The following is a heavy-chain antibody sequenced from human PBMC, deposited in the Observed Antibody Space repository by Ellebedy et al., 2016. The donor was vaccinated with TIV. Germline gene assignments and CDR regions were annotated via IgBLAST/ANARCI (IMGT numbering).Heavy chain of an antibody. CDR1: GGSVSSGSYY. CDR2: VSHSGTT. D-gene: IGHD6-6*01. V-gene: IGHV4-39*01. Sequence: SETLSLXCTVSGGSVSSGSYYWSWVRQAPGKGLEWIGEVSHSGTTNYNPSLKSRVTMSVDSSKRQVSLKLSSVTAADTGLYYCAVRSSYFYGLDVWGQGTTVAVSS. J-gene: IGHJ6*01. CDR3: AVRSSYFYGLDV.